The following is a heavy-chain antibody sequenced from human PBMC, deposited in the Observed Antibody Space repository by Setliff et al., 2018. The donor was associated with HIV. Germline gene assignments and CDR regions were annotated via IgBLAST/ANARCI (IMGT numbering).Heavy chain of an antibody. CDR2: ISRTGITI. J-gene: IGHJ4*02. CDR3: ARSRAAGFDY. D-gene: IGHD6-13*01. V-gene: IGHV3-48*01. Sequence: PGGSLRLSCAASGFTFGSHSMNWVRQAPGKGLEWISYISRTGITIYMTDSLKGRFTISRDNAKNSLYLQMNSLRAEDTAVYYCARSRAAGFDYWGQGTLVTVSS. CDR1: GFTFGSHS.